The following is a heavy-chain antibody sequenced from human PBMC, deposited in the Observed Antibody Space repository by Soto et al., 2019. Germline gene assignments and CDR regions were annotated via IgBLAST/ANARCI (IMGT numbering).Heavy chain of an antibody. V-gene: IGHV6-1*01. CDR2: TYYRSKWYN. CDR3: ARDFVLCRGYSGYDLFDY. D-gene: IGHD5-12*01. J-gene: IGHJ4*02. CDR1: GDSVSSNSAA. Sequence: SQTLSLTCAISGDSVSSNSAAWNWIRQSPSRGLEWLGRTYYRSKWYNDYAVSVKSRITINPDTSKNHFSLQLNSLTPEDTAVFFFARDFVLCRGYSGYDLFDYWGQGTLVTVSS.